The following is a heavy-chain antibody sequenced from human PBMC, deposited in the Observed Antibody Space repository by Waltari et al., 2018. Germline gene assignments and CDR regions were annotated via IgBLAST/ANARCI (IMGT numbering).Heavy chain of an antibody. CDR1: SLTFSRSW. D-gene: IGHD6-13*01. Sequence: EVQLVEPGGGLVQPGGSLRLSCAASSLTFSRSWMNWVRPAPGKGLEWVANIKQDGSEKDYVDSVKGRFTISRDNAKNSLYLQMNSLRAEDTAVYYCARDKVSSSWYSPFDYWGQGTLVTVSS. CDR3: ARDKVSSSWYSPFDY. V-gene: IGHV3-7*01. CDR2: IKQDGSEK. J-gene: IGHJ4*02.